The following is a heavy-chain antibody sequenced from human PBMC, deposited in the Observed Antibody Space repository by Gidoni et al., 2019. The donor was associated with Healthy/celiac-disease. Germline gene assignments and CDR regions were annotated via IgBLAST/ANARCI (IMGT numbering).Heavy chain of an antibody. CDR2: IYYSGST. D-gene: IGHD3-3*01. CDR1: GGSISSGGYY. J-gene: IGHJ5*02. CDR3: ARAGVDYDFWSGGTTPNWFDP. V-gene: IGHV4-31*03. Sequence: QVQLQESGPGLVKPSQTLSLTCTFSGGSISSGGYYWSWIRQHPGKGLEWIGYIYYSGSTYYNPSLKSRVTISVDTSKHQFSLKLSSVTAADTAVYYCARAGVDYDFWSGGTTPNWFDPWGQGTLVTVSS.